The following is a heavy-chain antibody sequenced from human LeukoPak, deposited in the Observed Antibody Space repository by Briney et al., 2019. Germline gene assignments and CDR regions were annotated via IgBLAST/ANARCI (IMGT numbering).Heavy chain of an antibody. J-gene: IGHJ6*02. CDR3: ARHTTVTSGMDV. CDR1: GYTFTSYD. Sequence: ASVKVSCKASGYTFTSYDINRVRQATGQGLEWMGWMSPNSGNTGYAQKFQGRVTITRDTSASTAYMELSSLRSEDTAVYYCARHTTVTSGMDVWGQGTTVTVSS. V-gene: IGHV1-8*01. D-gene: IGHD4-17*01. CDR2: MSPNSGNT.